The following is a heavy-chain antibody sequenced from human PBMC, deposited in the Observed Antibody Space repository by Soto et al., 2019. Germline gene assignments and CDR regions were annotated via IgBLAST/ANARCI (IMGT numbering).Heavy chain of an antibody. CDR3: ARVRRSSGYYYGY. CDR1: GYTFTSYY. V-gene: IGHV1-46*01. Sequence: SGQVSCKASGYTFTSYYMHWVRQAPGQGLEWMGIINPSGGSTSYAQKFQGRVTMTRDTSTSTVYMELSSLRSEDTAAYYCARVRRSSGYYYGYWGQGTPVTVSS. J-gene: IGHJ4*02. CDR2: INPSGGST. D-gene: IGHD3-22*01.